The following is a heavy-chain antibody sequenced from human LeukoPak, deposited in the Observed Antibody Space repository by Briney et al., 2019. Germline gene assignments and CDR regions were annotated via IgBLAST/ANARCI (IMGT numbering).Heavy chain of an antibody. CDR1: GFTFSSYS. J-gene: IGHJ6*02. CDR3: ARDVGVWHV. D-gene: IGHD3-10*01. Sequence: GRSLRPSCAASGFTFSSYSMNWARQAPRKGLGWVSSISSSSSYIYYADSVKGRFTISRDNAKNSLYLQMNSLRAEDTAVYYCARDVGVWHVWGQGTTVTASS. V-gene: IGHV3-21*01. CDR2: ISSSSSYI.